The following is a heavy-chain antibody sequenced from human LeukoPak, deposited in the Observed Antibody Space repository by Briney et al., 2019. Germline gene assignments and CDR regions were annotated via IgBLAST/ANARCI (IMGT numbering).Heavy chain of an antibody. Sequence: ASVKVSCKASGYTFTGYYMHWVRQAPGQGLEWMGWINPNSGGTNYAQKFQGWVTMTRDTSISTAYMELSRLRSDDTAVYYCARVKGYCSSTSCQGPFDYWGQGTLVTVSS. CDR1: GYTFTGYY. J-gene: IGHJ4*02. D-gene: IGHD2-2*01. CDR3: ARVKGYCSSTSCQGPFDY. V-gene: IGHV1-2*04. CDR2: INPNSGGT.